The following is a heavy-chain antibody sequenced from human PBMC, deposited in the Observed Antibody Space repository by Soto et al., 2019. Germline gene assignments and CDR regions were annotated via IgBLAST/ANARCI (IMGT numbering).Heavy chain of an antibody. V-gene: IGHV3-30-3*01. CDR2: ISYDGSNK. CDR3: ARSYGSGSYYNGCDY. J-gene: IGHJ4*02. Sequence: QVQLVESGGGVVQPGRSLRLSCAASGFTFSSYAMHWVRQAPGKGLEWVAVISYDGSNKYYADSVKGRFTISRDNSKNTLYLQMNGLRAEDTAVYYCARSYGSGSYYNGCDYWGQGTLVTVSS. CDR1: GFTFSSYA. D-gene: IGHD3-10*01.